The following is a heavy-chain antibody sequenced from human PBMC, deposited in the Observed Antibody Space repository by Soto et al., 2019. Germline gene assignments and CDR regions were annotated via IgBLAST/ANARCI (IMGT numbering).Heavy chain of an antibody. D-gene: IGHD3-22*01. CDR2: ISAYNGNT. CDR3: ARGGAYYYDSRGNDAFDI. CDR1: GYTFTSYG. Sequence: QVQLVQSGAEVKKPGASVKVSCKASGYTFTSYGISWVRQAPGQGLEWMGWISAYNGNTNYAQKLQGRVTMTTDTSTSTAYMELRSLRSDATAVYYFARGGAYYYDSRGNDAFDIWGQGTMVTVSS. J-gene: IGHJ3*02. V-gene: IGHV1-18*01.